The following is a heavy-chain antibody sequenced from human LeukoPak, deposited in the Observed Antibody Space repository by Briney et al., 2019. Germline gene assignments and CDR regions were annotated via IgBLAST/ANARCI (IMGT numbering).Heavy chain of an antibody. V-gene: IGHV3-53*01. D-gene: IGHD3-16*01. J-gene: IGHJ4*02. CDR1: GFTVSSNY. CDR2: IYSGGST. Sequence: GGSLRLSCAASGFTVSSNYMIWVRQAPGKGLERVSVIYSGGSTYYEDSVKGRFTISRDDSKNTLYLQMNSLRAEDTAVYYCAKQVRGYYFDYWGQGTLVTVS. CDR3: AKQVRGYYFDY.